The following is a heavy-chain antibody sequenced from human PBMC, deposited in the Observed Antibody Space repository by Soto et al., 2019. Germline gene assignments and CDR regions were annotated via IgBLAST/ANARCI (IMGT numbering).Heavy chain of an antibody. CDR2: IYSGGST. CDR1: GFTVTSNY. Sequence: GGSLRLSCAASGFTVTSNYMSWVRQAPGKGLEWDSVIYSGGSTYYADSVKGRFTISRDNSKNTLYLQMNSLRAEDTAVYYCARDTSSSSWYAGYFDYWGQGTLVTVSS. D-gene: IGHD6-13*01. CDR3: ARDTSSSSWYAGYFDY. V-gene: IGHV3-66*01. J-gene: IGHJ4*02.